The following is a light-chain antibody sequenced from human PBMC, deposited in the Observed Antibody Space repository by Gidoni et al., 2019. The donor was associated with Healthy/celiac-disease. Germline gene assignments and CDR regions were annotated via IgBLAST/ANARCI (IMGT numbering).Light chain of an antibody. CDR3: QQSYNTLT. CDR2: AAS. V-gene: IGKV1-39*01. CDR1: QSISSY. Sequence: IQLTQSPSSLSASVGDSVTITCRAKQSISSYLNSYQQKPGKAPKLLIYAASSLKRGVPSRFSSSGWRKDFTLTSSRLQPEDFAYYYCQQSYNTLTFGGGTKVEIK. J-gene: IGKJ4*01.